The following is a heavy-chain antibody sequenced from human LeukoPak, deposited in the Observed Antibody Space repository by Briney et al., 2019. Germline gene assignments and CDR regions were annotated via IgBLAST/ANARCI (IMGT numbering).Heavy chain of an antibody. CDR3: ARDRRSITAFDI. D-gene: IGHD4-17*01. CDR2: IKQDGSEK. J-gene: IGHJ3*02. V-gene: IGHV3-7*04. CDR1: GFTFSSYW. Sequence: GGSLRLSCAASGFTFSSYWMSWVRQAPAKGLEWVANIKQDGSEKYYVDSVKGRFPISRDNAKNSLSLQMNSLRAEDTAVYYCARDRRSITAFDIWGQGTMVTVSS.